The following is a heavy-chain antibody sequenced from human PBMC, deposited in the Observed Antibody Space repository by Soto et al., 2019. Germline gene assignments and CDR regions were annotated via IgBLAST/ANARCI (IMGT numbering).Heavy chain of an antibody. D-gene: IGHD3-9*01. CDR3: ARASLRFFVWWPPLRSTHHS. CDR1: GFMSIPYY. V-gene: IGHV3-11*01. Sequence: GRSRRDSCAASGFMSIPYYIIWFRQAPGKGLEWVSYISSSGSTIYYADSVKGRFTISRDNAKNSLYLQMNSLGAEDTAVYYCARASLRFFVWWPPLRSTHHS. CDR2: ISSSGSTI. J-gene: IGHJ5*01.